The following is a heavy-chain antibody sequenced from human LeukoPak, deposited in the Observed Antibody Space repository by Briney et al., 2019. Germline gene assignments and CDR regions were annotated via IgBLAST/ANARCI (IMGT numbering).Heavy chain of an antibody. D-gene: IGHD1-26*01. CDR3: ARRNSGSYYYYGMDV. CDR2: INAGNGNT. Sequence: ASVKVSCKASGYTFTSYAMHWVRQAPGQRLEWMGWINAGNGNTEYSQKFQGRVTITRDTSASTAYMELSSLRSEDTAVYYCARRNSGSYYYYGMDVWGQGTTVTVSS. J-gene: IGHJ6*02. V-gene: IGHV1-3*01. CDR1: GYTFTSYA.